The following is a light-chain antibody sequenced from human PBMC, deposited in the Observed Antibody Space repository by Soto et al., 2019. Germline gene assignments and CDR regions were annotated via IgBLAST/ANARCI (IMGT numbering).Light chain of an antibody. CDR2: EVS. V-gene: IGLV2-14*01. Sequence: QSALTQPASVSGSPGQSLTISCTGTSSDVGGYNYVSWYQQHPGKAPKLMIYEVSNRPSGVSNRFSGSKSGNTASLTISGLQAEDEADYYCTSDTSSSTVVFGGGTKVTVL. CDR3: TSDTSSSTVV. J-gene: IGLJ3*02. CDR1: SSDVGGYNY.